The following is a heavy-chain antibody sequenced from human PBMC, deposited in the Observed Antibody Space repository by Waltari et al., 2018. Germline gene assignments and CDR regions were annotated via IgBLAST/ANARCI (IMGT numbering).Heavy chain of an antibody. D-gene: IGHD2-15*01. CDR1: GGSISSGDYY. CDR2: IYYSGST. J-gene: IGHJ4*02. CDR3: ARGPGDCSGGSCYSGGPDY. V-gene: IGHV4-30-4*08. Sequence: QVQLQESGPGLVKPSQTLSLTCTVSGGSISSGDYYWSWIRQPPGKGLEWIGYIYYSGSTYSNPSLKSRVTISVDTSKNQFSLKLSSVTAADTAVYYCARGPGDCSGGSCYSGGPDYWGQGTLVTVSS.